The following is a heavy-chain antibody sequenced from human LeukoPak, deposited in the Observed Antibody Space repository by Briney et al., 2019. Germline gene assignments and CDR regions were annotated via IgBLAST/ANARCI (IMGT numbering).Heavy chain of an antibody. CDR3: ARNYGSGYDALDI. CDR1: GFTFSSYA. Sequence: PGGSLRLSCAASGFTFSSYAMHWVRQAPGKGLEWVAVISYDGSNKYYADSVKGRFTISRDNSKNTLYLQMNSLRAEDTAVYYCARNYGSGYDALDIWGQGTMVTVSS. J-gene: IGHJ3*02. V-gene: IGHV3-30*04. D-gene: IGHD3-10*01. CDR2: ISYDGSNK.